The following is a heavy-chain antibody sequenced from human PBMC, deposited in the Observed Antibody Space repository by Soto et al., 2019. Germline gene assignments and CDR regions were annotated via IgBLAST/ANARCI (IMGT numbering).Heavy chain of an antibody. CDR3: ARDGQYRTDGFDI. V-gene: IGHV3-23*01. Sequence: EAQLLESGGELIQPGGSLRLSCAASGFTYSSHGMSWVRQAPGKGLEWIAGLSRGGGSTYYADSVKGQFTISRDNSKNTLDLIMNSLRVEDTALYYCARDGQYRTDGFDIWGQGTMGTVSS. CDR1: GFTYSSHG. J-gene: IGHJ3*02. CDR2: LSRGGGST. D-gene: IGHD5-12*01.